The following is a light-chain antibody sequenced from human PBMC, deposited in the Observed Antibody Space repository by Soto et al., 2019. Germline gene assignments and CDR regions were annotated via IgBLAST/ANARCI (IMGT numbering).Light chain of an antibody. CDR1: SSDVGAYNY. Sequence: QLVLTQPASVSGSPGQSITISCTGTSSDVGAYNYVSWYQQLPGKAPKLMIYDVSNRPSGISDRFSVSKSGNTASLTISNLQADDEADYYCSSYTNSGTYVFGTGTKLTVL. CDR2: DVS. V-gene: IGLV2-14*01. J-gene: IGLJ1*01. CDR3: SSYTNSGTYV.